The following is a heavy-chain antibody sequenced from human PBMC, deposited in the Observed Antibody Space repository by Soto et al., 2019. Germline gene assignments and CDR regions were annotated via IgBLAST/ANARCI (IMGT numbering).Heavy chain of an antibody. CDR1: GFTFSSYS. Sequence: EVQLVESGGGLVKPGGSLRLSCAASGFTFSSYSMNWVRQAPGKGLEWVSSISSSSSYIYYADSVKGRFTISRDNAKNSLYLQMNSLRAEDTAVYYCARRVGGSYYPYYYGMDVWGQGTTVTVSS. CDR2: ISSSSSYI. CDR3: ARRVGGSYYPYYYGMDV. D-gene: IGHD1-26*01. J-gene: IGHJ6*02. V-gene: IGHV3-21*04.